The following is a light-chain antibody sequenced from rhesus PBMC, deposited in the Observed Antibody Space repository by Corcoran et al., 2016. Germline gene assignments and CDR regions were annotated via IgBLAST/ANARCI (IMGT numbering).Light chain of an antibody. CDR2: KAS. CDR1: QGISSW. CDR3: QQYSSRPRT. Sequence: DIQMTQSPSSLSASVGDTVTITCRASQGISSWLAWYQQKPGKAPQVLIYKASSLESGVPSRFSGSGSGTDFTLTISSLQSEDFATYYCQQYSSRPRTFGQGTKVEIK. V-gene: IGKV1-22*01. J-gene: IGKJ1*01.